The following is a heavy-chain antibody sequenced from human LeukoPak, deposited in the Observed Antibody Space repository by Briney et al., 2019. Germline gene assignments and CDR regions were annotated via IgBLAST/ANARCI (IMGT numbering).Heavy chain of an antibody. Sequence: PGGSLRRSCAASGFTFSSYGMHWVRQAPGKGLEWVAVIWYDGSNKYYADSVKGRFTISRDNSKNTLYLQMNSLRAEDTAVYYCARDSSSWRSNWFDPWGQGTLVTVSS. CDR2: IWYDGSNK. CDR3: ARDSSSWRSNWFDP. J-gene: IGHJ5*02. CDR1: GFTFSSYG. D-gene: IGHD6-13*01. V-gene: IGHV3-33*01.